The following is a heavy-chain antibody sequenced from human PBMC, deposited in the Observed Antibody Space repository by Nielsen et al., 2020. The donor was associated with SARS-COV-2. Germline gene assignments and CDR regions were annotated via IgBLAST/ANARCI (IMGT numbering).Heavy chain of an antibody. CDR1: GFTFSSYW. J-gene: IGHJ6*02. D-gene: IGHD3-22*01. CDR2: INGDGAIT. CDR3: ASAASSSWKSATV. V-gene: IGHV3-74*01. Sequence: GESLKISCAASGFTFSSYWMHWVRQAPGKGLVWVSCINGDGAITHYADSVRGRITISRDNSKNTLYLQMNSLRAEDTAVYYCASAASSSWKSATVWGQGTTVTVSS.